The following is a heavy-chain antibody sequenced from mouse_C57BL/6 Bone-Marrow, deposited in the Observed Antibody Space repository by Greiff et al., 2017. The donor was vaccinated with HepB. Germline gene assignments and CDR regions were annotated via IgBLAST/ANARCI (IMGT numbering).Heavy chain of an antibody. CDR3: ARQLRLRGFAY. V-gene: IGHV1-80*01. Sequence: LQQSGASVKISCKASGYAFSSYWMNWVKQRPGKGLEWIGQIYPGDGDINYNGKFKGKATLTADKSSSTAYMQLSSLTSEDSAVYFCARQLRLRGFAYWGQGTLVTVSA. CDR1: GYAFSSYW. J-gene: IGHJ3*01. CDR2: IYPGDGDI. D-gene: IGHD3-2*02.